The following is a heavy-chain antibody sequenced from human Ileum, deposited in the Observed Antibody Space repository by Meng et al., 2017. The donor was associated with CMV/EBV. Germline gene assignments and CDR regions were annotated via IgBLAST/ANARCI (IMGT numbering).Heavy chain of an antibody. CDR2: IKQDGSEK. CDR1: GFTFSNHW. Sequence: GESLKISCAASGFTFSNHWMSWVRQAPGKGLEWVANIKQDGSEKYYVDSVKGRFTISRDNAKNSLYLQMNSLRAEDTAVYYCAREGGSFTSPYYYYGMDVWGQGTTVTVSS. J-gene: IGHJ6*02. CDR3: AREGGSFTSPYYYYGMDV. D-gene: IGHD6-13*01. V-gene: IGHV3-7*01.